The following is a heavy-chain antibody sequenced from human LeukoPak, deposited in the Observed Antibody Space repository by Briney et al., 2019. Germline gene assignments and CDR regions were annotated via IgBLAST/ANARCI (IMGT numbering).Heavy chain of an antibody. Sequence: ASVKVSCKASGYTFTSYYMHWVRQAPGQGLEWMGIINSSGGSTSYAQKFQGRVTMTRDTSTSTVYTELSSLRSEDTAVYYCARENGIGTTVTTAGDYWGQGTLVTVSS. V-gene: IGHV1-46*01. CDR3: ARENGIGTTVTTAGDY. CDR1: GYTFTSYY. J-gene: IGHJ4*02. D-gene: IGHD4-17*01. CDR2: INSSGGST.